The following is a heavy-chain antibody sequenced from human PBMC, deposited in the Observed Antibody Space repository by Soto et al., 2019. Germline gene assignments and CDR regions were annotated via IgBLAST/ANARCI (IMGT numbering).Heavy chain of an antibody. Sequence: PSDTLSLTCSFSVVCITGSCCSLIRQPAVKKLEWIGYVYHSVTTTYNPSLKSRVSISVDKSKNQFSLRLTSVIAADKEVYYCARDMPYGAGSLAGCEYWGKGILVTVSS. D-gene: IGHD1-26*01. CDR3: ARDMPYGAGSLAGCEY. V-gene: IGHV4-59*01. J-gene: IGHJ4*02. CDR2: VYHSVTT. CDR1: VVCITGSC.